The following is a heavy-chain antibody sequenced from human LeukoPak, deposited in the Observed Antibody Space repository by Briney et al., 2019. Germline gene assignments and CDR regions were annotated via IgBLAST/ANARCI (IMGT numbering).Heavy chain of an antibody. J-gene: IGHJ4*02. CDR3: ARVLTTMVRGVIPRGGDYYFDY. V-gene: IGHV3-33*08. CDR1: GFTFSSYT. Sequence: GGSLRLSCAASGFTFSSYTINWVRQAPGRGLEWVAVIWYDGSNKYYADSVKGRFTISRDNSKNTLYLQMNSLRAEDTAVYYCARVLTTMVRGVIPRGGDYYFDYWGQGTLVTVSS. CDR2: IWYDGSNK. D-gene: IGHD3-10*01.